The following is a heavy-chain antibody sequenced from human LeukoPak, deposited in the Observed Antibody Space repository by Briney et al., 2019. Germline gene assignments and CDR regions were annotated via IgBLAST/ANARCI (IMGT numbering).Heavy chain of an antibody. CDR2: IYSGGST. Sequence: GSLRLSCAASGFTVSSNYMSWVRQAPGKGLEWVSVIYSGGSTYYADSVKGRFTISRDNANNSLYLQMSSLRAEDTAVYYCTRDQKVRGVIGYWGQGTLVTVSS. D-gene: IGHD3-10*01. CDR3: TRDQKVRGVIGY. CDR1: GFTVSSNY. J-gene: IGHJ4*02. V-gene: IGHV3-53*01.